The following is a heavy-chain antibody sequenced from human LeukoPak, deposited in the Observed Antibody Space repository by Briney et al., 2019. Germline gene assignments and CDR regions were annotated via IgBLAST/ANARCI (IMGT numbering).Heavy chain of an antibody. Sequence: GGSLRLSCAASGFTVSSNYMSWVRQAPGKGLEWVSVLYSGESTYYADSVKGRFTISRDNSKNTLYLQMNSLRAEDTAVYYCAGQYGGNSHYYYYYGMDVWGQGTTVTVSS. J-gene: IGHJ6*02. V-gene: IGHV3-66*04. CDR1: GFTVSSNY. D-gene: IGHD4-23*01. CDR2: LYSGEST. CDR3: AGQYGGNSHYYYYYGMDV.